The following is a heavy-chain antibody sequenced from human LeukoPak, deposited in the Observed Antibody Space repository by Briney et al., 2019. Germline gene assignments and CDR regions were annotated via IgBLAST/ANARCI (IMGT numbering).Heavy chain of an antibody. V-gene: IGHV1-46*01. CDR1: GYTFTSYY. J-gene: IGHJ5*02. Sequence: ASVKVSCKASGYTFTSYYMHWVRQAPGQGLEWMGIINPSGGSTSYAQKFQGRVTMTRDTSTSTVYMEPSSLRSEDTAVYYCARDEIAAAYGTNWFDPWGQGTLVTVSS. CDR2: INPSGGST. CDR3: ARDEIAAAYGTNWFDP. D-gene: IGHD6-13*01.